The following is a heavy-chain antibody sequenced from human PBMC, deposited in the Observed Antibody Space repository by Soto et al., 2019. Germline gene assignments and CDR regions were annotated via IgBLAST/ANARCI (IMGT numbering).Heavy chain of an antibody. J-gene: IGHJ4*02. D-gene: IGHD2-15*01. CDR3: ARSFLGYCSGGSCYYSDY. CDR2: IYYSGST. Sequence: PSETLSLTCTVSGGSVSSGSYYWSWIRQPPGKGLEWIGYIYYSGSTNYNPSLKSRVTISVDTSKNQFSLKLSSVTAADTAVYYCARSFLGYCSGGSCYYSDYWGQGTLVTVSS. V-gene: IGHV4-61*01. CDR1: GGSVSSGSYY.